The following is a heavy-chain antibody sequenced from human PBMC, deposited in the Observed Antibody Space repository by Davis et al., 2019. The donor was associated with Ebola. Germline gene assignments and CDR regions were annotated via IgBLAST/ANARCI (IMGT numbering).Heavy chain of an antibody. Sequence: PSETLSLTCTVSGVSITTYFWSWIRQPPGKGLEWVGYIHHGGSANSNPSLKSRVTFSIDTSKSQVSLKLTSVTAADTSVYYCAMDTRPCGGDCYDDTFDMWGQGTMVIVSS. V-gene: IGHV4-59*12. D-gene: IGHD2-21*01. CDR2: IHHGGSA. CDR3: AMDTRPCGGDCYDDTFDM. J-gene: IGHJ3*02. CDR1: GVSITTYF.